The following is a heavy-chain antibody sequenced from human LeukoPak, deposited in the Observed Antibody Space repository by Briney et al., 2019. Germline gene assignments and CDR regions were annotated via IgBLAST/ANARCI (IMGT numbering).Heavy chain of an antibody. CDR2: ISGSGGST. D-gene: IGHD2-2*01. CDR3: ARSSTSCYCTIDY. Sequence: GGSLRLPCAASGFTFSSYAMSWVRQAPGKGLEWVSAISGSGGSTYYADSVKGRFTISRDNSKNTLYLQMNSLRAEDTAVYYCARSSTSCYCTIDYWGQGTLVTVSS. J-gene: IGHJ4*02. CDR1: GFTFSSYA. V-gene: IGHV3-23*01.